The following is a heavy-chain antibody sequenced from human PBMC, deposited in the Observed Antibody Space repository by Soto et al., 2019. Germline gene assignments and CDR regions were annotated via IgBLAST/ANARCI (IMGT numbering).Heavy chain of an antibody. D-gene: IGHD2-21*02. CDR1: GYMFSRYG. V-gene: IGHV3-30*18. J-gene: IGHJ4*02. Sequence: QVQLVESGEGVVQPGRSLRLSCVASGYMFSRYGMHWVRQAPGKGLGWVAVISNDGSQTTYGDSVKGRFTISRENSKNTVYLQMNSLTTEDTAVYYCANGFCGTNCYYFPNWGQGTLVTVST. CDR3: ANGFCGTNCYYFPN. CDR2: ISNDGSQT.